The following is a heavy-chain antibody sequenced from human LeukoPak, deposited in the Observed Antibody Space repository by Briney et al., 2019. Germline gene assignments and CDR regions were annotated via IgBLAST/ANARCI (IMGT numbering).Heavy chain of an antibody. CDR1: GFTFSSYG. CDR3: ARDGYSSSWYSGEPPLTAV. Sequence: GGSLRLSCAASGFTFSSYGMHWVRQAPGKGLEWVAFIRYDGSNKYYADSVKGRFTISRDNAKNSLYLQMNSLRAEDTAVYYCARDGYSSSWYSGEPPLTAVWGQGTLVTVSS. V-gene: IGHV3-30*02. D-gene: IGHD6-13*01. CDR2: IRYDGSNK. J-gene: IGHJ4*02.